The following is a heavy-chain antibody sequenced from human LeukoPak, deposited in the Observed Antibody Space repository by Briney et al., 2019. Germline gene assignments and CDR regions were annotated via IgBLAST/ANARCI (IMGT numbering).Heavy chain of an antibody. CDR2: IKQDGSEK. J-gene: IGHJ4*02. CDR3: ARSYYGSEDY. CDR1: EFTFSTYW. Sequence: GGSLRLSCAASEFTFSTYWMSWVRQAPGKGLEWVANIKQDGSEKYYVDSVKGRFTISRDNAKNSLYLQMNSLRAEDTAVYYCARSYYGSEDYWGQGTLVTVSS. D-gene: IGHD3-10*01. V-gene: IGHV3-7*01.